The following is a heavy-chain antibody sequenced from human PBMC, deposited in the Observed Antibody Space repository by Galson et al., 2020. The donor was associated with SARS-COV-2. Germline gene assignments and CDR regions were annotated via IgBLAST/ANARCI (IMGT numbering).Heavy chain of an antibody. CDR1: GYTLTELS. V-gene: IGHV1-24*01. CDR2: FDPEDGET. Sequence: ASVKVSCKVSGYTLTELSMHWVRQAPGKGLEWMGGFDPEDGETIYAQKFQGRVTMTEDTSTDTAYMELSSLRSEDTAVYYCATAPPPYYYGSGSYYNLPHNWFDPWGQGTLVTVSS. D-gene: IGHD3-10*01. J-gene: IGHJ5*02. CDR3: ATAPPPYYYGSGSYYNLPHNWFDP.